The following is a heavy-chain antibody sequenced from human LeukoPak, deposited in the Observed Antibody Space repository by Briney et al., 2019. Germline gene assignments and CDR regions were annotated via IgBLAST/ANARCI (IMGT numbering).Heavy chain of an antibody. CDR2: INPNSGGT. CDR3: ARGTYSYGPVYYYYMDV. J-gene: IGHJ6*03. V-gene: IGHV1-2*02. CDR1: GYTFTGYY. Sequence: GASVKVSCKASGYTFTGYYMHWVRQAPGQGLEWMGWINPNSGGTNYAQKFQGRVTMTRDTSISTAYMELSRLRSDDTAVYYCARGTYSYGPVYYYYMDVWGKGTTVTVSS. D-gene: IGHD5-18*01.